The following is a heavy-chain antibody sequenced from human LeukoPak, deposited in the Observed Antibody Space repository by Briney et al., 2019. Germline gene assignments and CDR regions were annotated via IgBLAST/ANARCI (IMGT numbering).Heavy chain of an antibody. CDR2: IYSGGST. CDR3: ARGLYGDYADY. CDR1: GFTFSEYY. V-gene: IGHV3-53*01. D-gene: IGHD3-16*02. Sequence: GGSLRLSCAASGFTFSEYYMSWIRQAPGKGLEWVSVIYSGGSTYYADSVKGRFTISRDNSKNTLYLQMNSLRAEDTAVYYCARGLYGDYADYWGQGTLVTVSS. J-gene: IGHJ4*02.